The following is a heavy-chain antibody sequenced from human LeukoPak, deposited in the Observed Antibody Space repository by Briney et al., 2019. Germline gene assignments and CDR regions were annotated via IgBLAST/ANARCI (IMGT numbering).Heavy chain of an antibody. CDR2: IYTSGST. Sequence: PSETLSLTCTVSGGSISSGSYYWSWIRQPAGKGLEWIGRIYTSGSTNYNPSLKSRVTISVDTSKNQFSLKLSSVTAADTAVYYCARTDCSSTSCLDAFDIWGQGTMVTVSS. D-gene: IGHD2-2*01. CDR1: GGSISSGSYY. CDR3: ARTDCSSTSCLDAFDI. J-gene: IGHJ3*02. V-gene: IGHV4-61*02.